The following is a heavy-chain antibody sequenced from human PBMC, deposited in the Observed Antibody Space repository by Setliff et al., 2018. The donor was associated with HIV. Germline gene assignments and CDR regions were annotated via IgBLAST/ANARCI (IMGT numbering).Heavy chain of an antibody. D-gene: IGHD3-9*01. CDR2: IIPIFGTA. CDR1: GGTFSSYA. CDR3: AGSILTGYYTFGADY. V-gene: IGHV1-69*13. J-gene: IGHJ4*02. Sequence: ASVKVSCKASGGTFSSYAISWVRQAPGQGLEWIGGIIPIFGTANYAQKFQGRVTITADESTSTAYMELSSLRSEDTAVYYCAGSILTGYYTFGADYWGQGTLVTVSS.